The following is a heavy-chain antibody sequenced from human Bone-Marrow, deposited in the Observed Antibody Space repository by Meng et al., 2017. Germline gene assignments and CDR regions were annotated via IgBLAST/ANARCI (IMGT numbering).Heavy chain of an antibody. CDR1: GGTFSSYA. J-gene: IGHJ6*02. V-gene: IGHV1-69*13. CDR3: ARGLLWFGEYLYGMDV. CDR2: IIPIFGTA. Sequence: SVKVSCKASGGTFSSYAISWVRQAPGQGLEWMGGIIPIFGTANYAQKFQGRVTITADESTSTAYMELSSLRSDDTAVYYCARGLLWFGEYLYGMDVWGQGTTVTVSS. D-gene: IGHD3-10*01.